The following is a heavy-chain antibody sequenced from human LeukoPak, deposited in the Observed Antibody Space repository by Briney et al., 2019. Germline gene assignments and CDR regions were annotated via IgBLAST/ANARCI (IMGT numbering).Heavy chain of an antibody. J-gene: IGHJ4*02. V-gene: IGHV4-59*08. Sequence: SETLSLTRTVSGGSISTYYWSWIRQPPGKGLEWIGFLYNGGSTNYNPSLNSRVTISVDTSKNQFSLKLSSVTAADTAVYYCARHGGSYSFDYWGQGTLVTVSS. CDR3: ARHGGSYSFDY. CDR2: LYNGGST. CDR1: GGSISTYY. D-gene: IGHD1-26*01.